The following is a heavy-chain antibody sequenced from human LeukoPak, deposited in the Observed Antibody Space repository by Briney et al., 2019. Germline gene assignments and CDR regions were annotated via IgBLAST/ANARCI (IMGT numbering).Heavy chain of an antibody. CDR3: AREEAPVGGSSFDY. Sequence: GGSLRLSCAASGFTFSTYAMHWVPQAPGKGLEHVSSISSGGVNTYYADSVRGRFTISRDNSKNTLYLHMGSLRAVDMAVYYCAREEAPVGGSSFDYWGQGTLVTVSS. J-gene: IGHJ4*02. V-gene: IGHV3-64*02. D-gene: IGHD1-26*01. CDR1: GFTFSTYA. CDR2: ISSGGVNT.